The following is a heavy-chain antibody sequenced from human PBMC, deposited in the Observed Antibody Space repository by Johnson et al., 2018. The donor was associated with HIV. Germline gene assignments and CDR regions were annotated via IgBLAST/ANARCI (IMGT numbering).Heavy chain of an antibody. CDR3: ARDVASVYGSGDHAFDI. CDR2: ISSNGGST. V-gene: IGHV3-64*01. Sequence: VQLVESGGGLVQPGGSLRLSCAASGFIFSSYAMHWVRQAPGKGLQYVSAISSNGGSTAYANSVKRRFTISRDNSRNTLYLQMGRLRVEDMAVYYCARDVASVYGSGDHAFDIWGQGTMVTVSS. D-gene: IGHD3-10*01. J-gene: IGHJ3*02. CDR1: GFIFSSYA.